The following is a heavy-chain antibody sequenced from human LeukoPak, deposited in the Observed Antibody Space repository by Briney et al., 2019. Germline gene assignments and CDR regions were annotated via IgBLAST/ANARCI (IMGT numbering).Heavy chain of an antibody. Sequence: GGSLRLPCVVSGLTFKSYGMHWVRQAPGKGLEWVAFIWSDGNNKYYGDFVKGRFTISRDNSKNTVYLQMNSLRADDTAVYYCATDSAGKKFDYWGQGTLVTVSS. J-gene: IGHJ4*02. CDR1: GLTFKSYG. CDR3: ATDSAGKKFDY. D-gene: IGHD6-25*01. V-gene: IGHV3-30*02. CDR2: IWSDGNNK.